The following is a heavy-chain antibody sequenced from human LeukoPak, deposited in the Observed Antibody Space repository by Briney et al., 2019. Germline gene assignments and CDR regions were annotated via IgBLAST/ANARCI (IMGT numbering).Heavy chain of an antibody. J-gene: IGHJ4*02. CDR3: AKDYGFWSGLDY. Sequence: GGSLRLSCAASGFTFSSYAMSWVRQAPGKGLEWVSAISGSGGSTYYADSVKGRFTISRDNSENTLYLQMNSLRAEDTAGYYCAKDYGFWSGLDYWGQGTLVTVSS. D-gene: IGHD3/OR15-3a*01. CDR1: GFTFSSYA. V-gene: IGHV3-23*01. CDR2: ISGSGGST.